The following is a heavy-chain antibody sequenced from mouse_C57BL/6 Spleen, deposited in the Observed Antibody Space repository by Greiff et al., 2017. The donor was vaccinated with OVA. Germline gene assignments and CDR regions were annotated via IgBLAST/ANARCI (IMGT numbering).Heavy chain of an antibody. Sequence: VKLVESGPGLVAPSQSLSITCTVSGFSLTSYGVHWVRQPPGKGLEWLVVIWSDGSTTYNSALKSRLSISKDNSKSQVFLKMNSLQTDDTAMYYCARLDGDYDGWFAYWGQGTLVTVSA. CDR2: IWSDGST. CDR3: ARLDGDYDGWFAY. D-gene: IGHD2-4*01. J-gene: IGHJ3*01. CDR1: GFSLTSYG. V-gene: IGHV2-6*03.